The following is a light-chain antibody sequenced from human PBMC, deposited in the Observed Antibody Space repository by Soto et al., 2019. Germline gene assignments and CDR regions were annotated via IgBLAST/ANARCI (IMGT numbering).Light chain of an antibody. Sequence: IQMTQSPSTLSGSVGDRVTITCRASQTISSWLAWYQQKPGKAPKLLIYAASTLQSGVPSRFSGSGSGTDFTLTISSLQPEDFATYYCQQLNSYLPLTFGGGTKVDIK. CDR2: AAS. V-gene: IGKV1-5*01. J-gene: IGKJ4*01. CDR3: QQLNSYLPLT. CDR1: QTISSW.